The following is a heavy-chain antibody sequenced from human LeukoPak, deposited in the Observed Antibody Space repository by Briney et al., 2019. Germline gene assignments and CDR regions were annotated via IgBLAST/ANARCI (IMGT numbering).Heavy chain of an antibody. V-gene: IGHV1-8*01. CDR1: GYTFTSYD. Sequence: PSASVSVSCKASGYTFTSYDINWVRQAPGQGLEWMGWMNPNSGNTGYAQKFQGRVTMTRNTSISTAYMELSSLRSEDTAVYYCARGQVRDGYNLDYWGQGTLVTVSS. D-gene: IGHD5-24*01. CDR3: ARGQVRDGYNLDY. J-gene: IGHJ4*02. CDR2: MNPNSGNT.